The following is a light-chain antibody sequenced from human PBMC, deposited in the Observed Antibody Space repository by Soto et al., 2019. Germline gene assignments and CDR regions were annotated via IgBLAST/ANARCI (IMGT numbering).Light chain of an antibody. V-gene: IGLV3-21*04. CDR3: QVWDSSSDHRV. CDR2: YDR. CDR1: NIGSKS. J-gene: IGLJ3*02. Sequence: SYELTQPPSVSVAPGKTATITCGGNNIGSKSVHWYQQKPGQAPVLVIFYDRVRPSGTPERFSGSNSGNTATLTISRVEAGDEADYYCQVWDSSSDHRVFGGGTKVTVL.